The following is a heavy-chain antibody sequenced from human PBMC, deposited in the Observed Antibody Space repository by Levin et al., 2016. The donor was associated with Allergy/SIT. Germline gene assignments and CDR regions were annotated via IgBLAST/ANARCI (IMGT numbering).Heavy chain of an antibody. J-gene: IGHJ6*02. CDR2: INPSGGST. Sequence: WVRQAPGQGLEWMGIINPSGGSTSYAQKFQGRVTITADKSTSTAYMELSSLRSEDTAVYYCARAARSYYYYGMDVWGQGTTVTVSS. D-gene: IGHD6-6*01. CDR3: ARAARSYYYYGMDV. V-gene: IGHV1-46*01.